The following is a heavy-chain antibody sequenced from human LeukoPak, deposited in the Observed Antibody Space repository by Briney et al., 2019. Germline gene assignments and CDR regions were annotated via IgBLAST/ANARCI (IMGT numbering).Heavy chain of an antibody. CDR3: AKGGRSGWSHFDY. V-gene: IGHV3-30*02. CDR2: IRYDGSNK. CDR1: GFTFSSYG. J-gene: IGHJ4*02. D-gene: IGHD6-19*01. Sequence: PGGSLRLSCAASGFTFSSYGMHWVRQAPGKGLEWVAFIRYDGSNKNYADSAKGRFTISRDNSKNTLYLQMNSLRAEDTAVYYCAKGGRSGWSHFDYWGQGTLVTVSS.